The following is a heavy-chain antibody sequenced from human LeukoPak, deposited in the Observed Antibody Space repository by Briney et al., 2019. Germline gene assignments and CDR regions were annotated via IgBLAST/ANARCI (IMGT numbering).Heavy chain of an antibody. D-gene: IGHD4-17*01. J-gene: IGHJ4*02. CDR1: GFTFSNYG. V-gene: IGHV3-23*01. CDR3: AKPYVDAALTYFDY. CDR2: ISSSGDTT. Sequence: GGSLRLSCAASGFTFSNYGMTWVRQAPGKGLEWLSSISSSGDTTYYADSVKGRFAISRDTSKSTVYLQMNSLRAEDTALYYCAKPYVDAALTYFDYWGQGTLVTVSS.